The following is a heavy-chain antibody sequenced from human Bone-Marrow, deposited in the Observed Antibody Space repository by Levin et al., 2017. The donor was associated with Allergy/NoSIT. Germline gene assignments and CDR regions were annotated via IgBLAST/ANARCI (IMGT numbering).Heavy chain of an antibody. CDR2: IIPMFGST. CDR3: AKNFGGSIRAFDI. D-gene: IGHD1-26*01. J-gene: IGHJ3*02. CDR1: GGTFSTHA. Sequence: GGSLRLSCKASGGTFSTHAISWTRQAPGQGLEWMGGIIPMFGSTNYARKFQGRVTLTADESMSTAYMELSSLRSDDTAVYYCAKNFGGSIRAFDIWGQGTMVAVSS. V-gene: IGHV1-69*01.